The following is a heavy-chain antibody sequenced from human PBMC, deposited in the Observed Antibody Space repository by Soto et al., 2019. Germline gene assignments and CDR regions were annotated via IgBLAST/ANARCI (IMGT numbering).Heavy chain of an antibody. Sequence: QVQLVESGGGVVQPGRSLRLSCAASGFTFSSYGMHWVRQAPGKGLEWVAVIWYDGSNKYYADSVKGRFTISRDNSKNTLYLQMNSLRAEDTAVYYCARDSPDYYGMDVWGQGTTVTVSS. J-gene: IGHJ6*02. CDR3: ARDSPDYYGMDV. CDR1: GFTFSSYG. CDR2: IWYDGSNK. V-gene: IGHV3-33*01.